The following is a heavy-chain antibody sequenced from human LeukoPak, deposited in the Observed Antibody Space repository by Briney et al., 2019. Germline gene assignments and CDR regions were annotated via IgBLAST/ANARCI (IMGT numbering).Heavy chain of an antibody. CDR2: INTNTGNP. CDR3: AVLQWLVLDAPDY. Sequence: ASVKASCKASGYTFTSYAMNWVRQAPGQGLEWMGWINTNTGNPTYAQGFTGRFVFSLDTSVSTAYLQISSLKAEDTAVYYCAVLQWLVLDAPDYWGQGTLVTVSS. CDR1: GYTFTSYA. D-gene: IGHD6-19*01. V-gene: IGHV7-4-1*02. J-gene: IGHJ4*02.